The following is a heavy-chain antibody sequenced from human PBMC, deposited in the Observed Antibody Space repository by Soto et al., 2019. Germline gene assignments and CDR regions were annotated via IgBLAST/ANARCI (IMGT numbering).Heavy chain of an antibody. CDR2: IYYSGST. CDR3: ARVPAAIHYVDY. J-gene: IGHJ4*02. D-gene: IGHD2-2*01. Sequence: SETLSLTCTVSGGSVSSGSYYWSWIRQPPGKGLEWIGYIYYSGSTNYNPSLKSRVTISVDTSKNQFSLKLSSVTAADTAVYYCARVPAAIHYVDYWGQGTLVTVSS. CDR1: GGSVSSGSYY. V-gene: IGHV4-61*01.